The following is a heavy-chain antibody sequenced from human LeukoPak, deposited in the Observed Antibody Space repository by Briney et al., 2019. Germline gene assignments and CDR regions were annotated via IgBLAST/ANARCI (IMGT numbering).Heavy chain of an antibody. Sequence: ASVKLSCKASGYTFTNYYIPWLRQAPGQGPEWMGMINLIAGLTHYAPKFQGRVTMTRDTSTSTVYMELSSLGSEDTAVYYCARQQGVQYLNFDYWGQGALVTVSS. CDR3: ARQQGVQYLNFDY. J-gene: IGHJ4*02. D-gene: IGHD3-10*01. CDR1: GYTFTNYY. CDR2: INLIAGLT. V-gene: IGHV1-46*01.